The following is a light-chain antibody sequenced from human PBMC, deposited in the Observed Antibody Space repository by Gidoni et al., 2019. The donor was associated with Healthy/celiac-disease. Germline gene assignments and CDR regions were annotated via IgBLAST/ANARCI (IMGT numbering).Light chain of an antibody. V-gene: IGKV3-20*01. J-gene: IGKJ2*01. CDR2: GAS. Sequence: EIVLTQYPGTLSLSPGERATLSCRASQSVSSRYLAWYQQKPGQAPRRLIYGASRRATGIPDRFSGSGSGTDFTLTITRLEPEDFAVYYCQQYGRAPPYTFGQXTKLEIK. CDR3: QQYGRAPPYT. CDR1: QSVSSRY.